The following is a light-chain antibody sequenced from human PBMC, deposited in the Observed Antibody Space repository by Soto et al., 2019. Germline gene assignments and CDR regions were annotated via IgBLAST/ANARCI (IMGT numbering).Light chain of an antibody. J-gene: IGLJ1*01. Sequence: QSALTQPASVSGSPGQSITISCTGTSSVFGNYNLVSWYQQHPGKVPKLILFEVNKRPSGVSGRFSGSKSGNTASLTISGLQAEDEADYYCCSFTSSSTHVFGTGTKVTVL. CDR3: CSFTSSSTHV. CDR2: EVN. CDR1: SSVFGNYNL. V-gene: IGLV2-23*02.